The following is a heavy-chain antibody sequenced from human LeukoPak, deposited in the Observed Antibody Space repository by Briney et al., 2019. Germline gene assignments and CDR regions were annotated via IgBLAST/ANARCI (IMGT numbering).Heavy chain of an antibody. CDR3: ARGRVPGA. J-gene: IGHJ4*02. D-gene: IGHD6-19*01. CDR2: IYHSGST. V-gene: IGHV4-59*01. Sequence: SETLSLTCTVSGVSITSYFWSWIRQPPGRGLEWVGYIYHSGSTNSNPSLKSRVSISLDTSKNQFSLKLSSVTAADTAVYYCARGRVPGAWGQGTLVTVSS. CDR1: GVSITSYF.